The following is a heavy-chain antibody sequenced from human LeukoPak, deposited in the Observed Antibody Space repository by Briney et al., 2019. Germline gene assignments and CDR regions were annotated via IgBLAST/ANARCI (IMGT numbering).Heavy chain of an antibody. J-gene: IGHJ4*02. CDR2: ISSSSSYI. V-gene: IGHV3-21*01. Sequence: GGSLRLSCAASGFTSSSYSMNWVRQAPGKGLEWVSSISSSSSYIYYADSVKGRFTISRDNAKNSLYLQMNSLRAEDTAVYYCAREGYSSSWYYFDYWGQGTLVTVSS. CDR3: AREGYSSSWYYFDY. D-gene: IGHD6-13*01. CDR1: GFTSSSYS.